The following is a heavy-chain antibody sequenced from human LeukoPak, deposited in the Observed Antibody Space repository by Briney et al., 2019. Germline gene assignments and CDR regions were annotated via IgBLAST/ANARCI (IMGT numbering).Heavy chain of an antibody. Sequence: GESLKISCKGSGYTFTTYWIGWVRQMPGKGLEWMGIIYPGDSDPRYSPSFQGQVTISADGSISTAYLQWSSLKASDSAIYYCVRHGLGSSWFGFDYWGQGTLVTVSS. CDR3: VRHGLGSSWFGFDY. CDR2: IYPGDSDP. J-gene: IGHJ4*02. CDR1: GYTFTTYW. D-gene: IGHD6-13*01. V-gene: IGHV5-51*01.